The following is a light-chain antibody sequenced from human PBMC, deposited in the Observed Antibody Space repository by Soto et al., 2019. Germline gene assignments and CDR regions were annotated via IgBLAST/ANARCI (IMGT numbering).Light chain of an antibody. CDR2: GAS. CDR1: QSVSSNY. Sequence: EIVLTQSPGTLSLSPGERATLSCRASQSVSSNYLAWYQQEPGQAPRLLIYGASTRATGIPDRFSGSGSGTYFTLTIIRLEPEDFAVYYCQQYANSPPTFGQGTKV. V-gene: IGKV3-20*01. J-gene: IGKJ1*01. CDR3: QQYANSPPT.